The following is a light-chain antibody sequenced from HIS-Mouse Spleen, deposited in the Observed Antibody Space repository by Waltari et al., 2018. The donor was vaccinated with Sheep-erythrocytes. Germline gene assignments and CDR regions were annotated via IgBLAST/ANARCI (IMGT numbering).Light chain of an antibody. CDR1: SSDVGGYNY. CDR2: AVS. V-gene: IGLV2-14*01. CDR3: SSYTSSSTLWV. Sequence: QSALTQPASVSGSPGQSITISCTGTSSDVGGYNYVSGYQPHPGKAPKLMIYAVSNRPSGVSNRFSGSKSGNTASLTISGLQAEDEADYYCSSYTSSSTLWVFGGGTKLTVL. J-gene: IGLJ3*02.